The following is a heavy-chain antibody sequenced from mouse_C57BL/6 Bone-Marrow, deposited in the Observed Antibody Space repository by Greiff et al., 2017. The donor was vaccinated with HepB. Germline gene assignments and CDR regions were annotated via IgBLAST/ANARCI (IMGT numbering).Heavy chain of an antibody. J-gene: IGHJ4*01. CDR3: ARGQLRPLGAMDY. Sequence: QVQLQQSGAELAKPGASVKLSCKASGYTFTSYWMHWVKQRPGQGLEWIGYINPSSGYTKYNQKFKDKATLTADKSSSTAYMQLSSLTDEDSAVYYCARGQLRPLGAMDYWGQGTSVTVSS. CDR1: GYTFTSYW. CDR2: INPSSGYT. V-gene: IGHV1-7*01. D-gene: IGHD3-2*02.